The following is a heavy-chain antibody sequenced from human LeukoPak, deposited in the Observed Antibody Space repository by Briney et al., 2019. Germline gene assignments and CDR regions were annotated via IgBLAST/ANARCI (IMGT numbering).Heavy chain of an antibody. Sequence: ASVKVSCKASGYTFTSYGISWVRQAPGQGLEWMGRIIPILGIANYAQKFQGRVTITADKSTSTAYMELSSLRSEDTAVYYCARDLRNVAYYYGMDVWGQGTTVTVSS. D-gene: IGHD1-14*01. CDR1: GYTFTSYG. J-gene: IGHJ6*02. V-gene: IGHV1-69*04. CDR3: ARDLRNVAYYYGMDV. CDR2: IIPILGIA.